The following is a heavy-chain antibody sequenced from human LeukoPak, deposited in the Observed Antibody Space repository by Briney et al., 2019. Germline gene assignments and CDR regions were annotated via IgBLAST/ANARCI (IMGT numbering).Heavy chain of an antibody. Sequence: GESLKISCKGSGYRFSDYWIGWVRQRPRKGLEWMGIVYPADSDTRYSSSFQGQVTMSADKSITTAYLQWSSLKASDTAMYYCASPLGNWGQGTLVTVTS. CDR2: VYPADSDT. D-gene: IGHD1-26*01. CDR3: ASPLGN. V-gene: IGHV5-51*01. CDR1: GYRFSDYW. J-gene: IGHJ4*02.